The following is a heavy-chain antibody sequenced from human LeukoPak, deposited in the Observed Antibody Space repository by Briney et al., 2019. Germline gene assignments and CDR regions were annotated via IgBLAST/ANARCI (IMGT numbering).Heavy chain of an antibody. V-gene: IGHV3-23*01. J-gene: IGHJ4*02. Sequence: GGSLRLSCAASGFTFSSYAMSWVRQAPGKGLEWVSAISGSGGSTYYADSVKGRFTISRDNSKNTLYLQMNSLRAEDTAVYYCAKDPAPSNYYDSSGYWFESPEDSDYWGQGTLVTVSS. CDR1: GFTFSSYA. CDR2: ISGSGGST. D-gene: IGHD3-22*01. CDR3: AKDPAPSNYYDSSGYWFESPEDSDY.